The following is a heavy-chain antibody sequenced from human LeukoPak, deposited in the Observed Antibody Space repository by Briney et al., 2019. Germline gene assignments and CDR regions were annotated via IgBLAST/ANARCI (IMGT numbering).Heavy chain of an antibody. CDR2: IYHSGST. Sequence: SETLSLTCAVSGGSISSSNWWSWVRQPPGKGLEWIGEIYHSGSTNYNPSLKSRVTISVDKSKNQFSLKLSSVTAADTAVYYCASSPGVVVVAATSPRPNWFDPWGQGTLVTVSS. CDR3: ASSPGVVVVAATSPRPNWFDP. J-gene: IGHJ5*02. CDR1: GGSISSSNW. D-gene: IGHD2-15*01. V-gene: IGHV4-4*02.